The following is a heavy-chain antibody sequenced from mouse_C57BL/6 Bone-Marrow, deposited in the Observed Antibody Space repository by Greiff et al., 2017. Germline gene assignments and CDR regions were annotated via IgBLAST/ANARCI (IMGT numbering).Heavy chain of an antibody. D-gene: IGHD1-1*01. CDR2: IWSGGST. V-gene: IGHV2-2*01. CDR1: GFSLTSYG. CDR3: ARKDYGSSYEDWYFDV. J-gene: IGHJ1*03. Sequence: VQLQQSGPGLVQPSQSLSITCTVSGFSLTSYGVHWVRQSPGKGLEWLGVIWSGGSTDYNAAFISRLSISKDNSKSQVFFKMNSLQADDTAIYYCARKDYGSSYEDWYFDVWGTGTTVTVAS.